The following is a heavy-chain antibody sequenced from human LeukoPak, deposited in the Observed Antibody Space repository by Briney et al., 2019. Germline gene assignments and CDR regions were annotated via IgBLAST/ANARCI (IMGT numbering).Heavy chain of an antibody. CDR2: INPSGGST. D-gene: IGHD4-17*01. J-gene: IGHJ6*03. V-gene: IGHV1-46*01. CDR3: ARAARDGDYFYYYYYMDV. Sequence: GASVKVSCKASGYTFTSYYMHWVRQAPGQGLEWMGIINPSGGSTSYAQKFQGRVTMTRDMSTSTVYMELSSLRSEDTAVYYCARAARDGDYFYYYYYMDVWGKGTTVTVSS. CDR1: GYTFTSYY.